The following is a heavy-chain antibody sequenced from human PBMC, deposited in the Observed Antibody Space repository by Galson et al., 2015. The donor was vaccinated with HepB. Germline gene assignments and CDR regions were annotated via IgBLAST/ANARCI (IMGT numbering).Heavy chain of an antibody. D-gene: IGHD4-17*01. V-gene: IGHV3-23*01. CDR2: ISGNAAKS. CDR3: AKGTYGDYRGFDY. J-gene: IGHJ4*02. CDR1: GFTFSSCA. Sequence: SLRLSCAASGFTFSSCAMNWVRQALGKGLEWVSSISGNAAKSNYADSVNGRFTISRDNSKNTLYLRLNSLTVEDTAEYYCAKGTYGDYRGFDYWGQGTLVTVSS.